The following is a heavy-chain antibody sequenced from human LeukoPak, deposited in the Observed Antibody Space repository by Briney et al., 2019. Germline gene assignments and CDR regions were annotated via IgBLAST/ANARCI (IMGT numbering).Heavy chain of an antibody. V-gene: IGHV3-48*03. CDR1: GFIFSAYE. J-gene: IGHJ4*02. CDR2: ISSSGSTI. CDR3: ARVYSSGWSY. Sequence: PGGSLRLSCAASGFIFSAYEMNWVRQAPGKGLEWVSYISSSGSTIYYADSVKGRFTISRDNAKKSLYLQMNSLRAEDTAVYYCARVYSSGWSYWGQGTLVTVSS. D-gene: IGHD6-19*01.